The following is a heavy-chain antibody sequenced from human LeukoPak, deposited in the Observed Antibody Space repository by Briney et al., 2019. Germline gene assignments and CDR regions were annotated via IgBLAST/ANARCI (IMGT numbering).Heavy chain of an antibody. Sequence: SETLSLTCTVSGGSISSSSYYWGWIRQPPGKGLEWIGSIYYSGSTYYNPSLKSRVTISVDTSKNQFSLKMSSVTAADTAVYYCATEVVPYDSSGRFDYWGQGTLVTVSS. V-gene: IGHV4-39*01. D-gene: IGHD3-22*01. CDR2: IYYSGST. J-gene: IGHJ4*02. CDR1: GGSISSSSYY. CDR3: ATEVVPYDSSGRFDY.